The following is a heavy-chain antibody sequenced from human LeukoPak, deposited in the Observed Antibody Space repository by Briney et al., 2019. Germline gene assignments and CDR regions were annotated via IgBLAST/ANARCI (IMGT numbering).Heavy chain of an antibody. CDR3: ARAPISSHYYHFMDV. V-gene: IGHV3-7*01. D-gene: IGHD6-6*01. J-gene: IGHJ6*03. CDR1: RFTFNTYW. Sequence: GGSLRPSCAASRFTFNTYWMTWVRQAPGKGLEWVANIKQDGTEKYYVDSVKGRFTISRDNAKNSLYLQMNSLRAEDTAVYYCARAPISSHYYHFMDVWGKGTTVTVSS. CDR2: IKQDGTEK.